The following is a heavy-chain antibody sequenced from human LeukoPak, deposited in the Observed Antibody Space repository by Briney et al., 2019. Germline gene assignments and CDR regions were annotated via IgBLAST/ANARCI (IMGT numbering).Heavy chain of an antibody. D-gene: IGHD3-22*01. J-gene: IGHJ2*01. CDR1: GYTFTGYY. Sequence: ASVKVSCKASGYTFTGYYMHWVRQAPGQGLEWMGWINPNSGGTNYAQKFQGRVTMTRDTSISTAYMELSRLRSDDTAVYYCATGVLTHYYDSSGYWYFDLWGRGTLVTVSS. V-gene: IGHV1-2*02. CDR2: INPNSGGT. CDR3: ATGVLTHYYDSSGYWYFDL.